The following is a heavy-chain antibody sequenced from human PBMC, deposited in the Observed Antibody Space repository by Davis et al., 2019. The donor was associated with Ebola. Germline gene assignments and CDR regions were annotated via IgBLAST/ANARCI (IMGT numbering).Heavy chain of an antibody. J-gene: IGHJ4*02. CDR1: GFSLRTYR. CDR3: ARDRGRGNNWSYDFDF. Sequence: SLKISCAATGFSLRTYRVHWLRQAPGKVLEWVAVMWSDESKRHYADYVKGRFTVSRDNSKNTLFLQMSSLRAEDTAVYYCARDRGRGNNWSYDFDFWGQGTLVTVSS. V-gene: IGHV3-33*01. CDR2: MWSDESKR. D-gene: IGHD1-1*01.